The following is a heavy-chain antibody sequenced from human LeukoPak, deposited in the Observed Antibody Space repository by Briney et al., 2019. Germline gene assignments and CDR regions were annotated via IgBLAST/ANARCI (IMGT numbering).Heavy chain of an antibody. J-gene: IGHJ6*02. CDR3: ARGGGLDV. D-gene: IGHD3-16*01. CDR2: INHNGNVN. CDR1: GFTFSSYW. Sequence: GGSLRHSCAASGFTFSSYWMNWARQAPGKGLEWVASINHNGNVNYYVDSVKGRFTISRDNAGNSLYLQMSNLRAEDTAVYFCARGGGLDVWGQGATVTVSS. V-gene: IGHV3-7*03.